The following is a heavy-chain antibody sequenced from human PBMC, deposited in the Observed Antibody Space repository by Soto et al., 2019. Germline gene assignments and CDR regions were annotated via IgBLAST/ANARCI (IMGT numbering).Heavy chain of an antibody. CDR3: AKSGATVTTFWYFDL. V-gene: IGHV3-30*18. J-gene: IGHJ2*01. D-gene: IGHD4-17*01. CDR1: GFTFKNYA. CDR2: ISYDGDNI. Sequence: QVQLVESGGGVVQPGRSLRLSCAASGFTFKNYAMHWVRQAPGKGLEWVAVISYDGDNIYYADSVKDRFTISRDDAGNTLYLQMNSLRAEETAIYSCAKSGATVTTFWYFDLWGHGTLVTVSA.